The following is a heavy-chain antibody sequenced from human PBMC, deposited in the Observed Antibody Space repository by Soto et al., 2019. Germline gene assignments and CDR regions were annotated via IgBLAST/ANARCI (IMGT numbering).Heavy chain of an antibody. V-gene: IGHV4-59*08. CDR1: GGSISSYY. Sequence: QVQLQESGPGLVKPSETLSLTCTVSGGSISSYYWSWIRQPPGKGLEWIGYIYYSGSTNYNPSLRSRVTISGDTSKNQVALKLSSVTAADTAGYYCARHIGRGFDYWGQGTLVTVSS. CDR3: ARHIGRGFDY. CDR2: IYYSGST. J-gene: IGHJ4*02. D-gene: IGHD3-16*02.